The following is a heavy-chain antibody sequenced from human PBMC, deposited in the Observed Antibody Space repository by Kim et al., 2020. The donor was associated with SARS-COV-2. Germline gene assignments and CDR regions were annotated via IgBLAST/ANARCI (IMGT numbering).Heavy chain of an antibody. V-gene: IGHV3-72*01. Sequence: ASVKGRFTNSRDESKNSLYLQMNSLKTEDTAVYYCARGVTIFGVVGWFDPWGQGTLVTVSS. D-gene: IGHD3-3*01. CDR3: ARGVTIFGVVGWFDP. J-gene: IGHJ5*02.